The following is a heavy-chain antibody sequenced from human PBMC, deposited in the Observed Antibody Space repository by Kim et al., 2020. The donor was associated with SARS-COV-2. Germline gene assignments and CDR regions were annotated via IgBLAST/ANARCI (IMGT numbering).Heavy chain of an antibody. D-gene: IGHD3-22*01. V-gene: IGHV4-34*01. Sequence: NYNPSLKSRVTISVDTSKNQFSLKLSSVTAADTAVYYCASQGSSGYYVDYWGQGTLVTVSS. CDR3: ASQGSSGYYVDY. J-gene: IGHJ4*02.